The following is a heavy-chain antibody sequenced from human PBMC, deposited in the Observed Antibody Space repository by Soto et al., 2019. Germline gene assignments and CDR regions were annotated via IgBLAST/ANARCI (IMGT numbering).Heavy chain of an antibody. Sequence: QVQLVQSGAEVKKPGASVKVSCKASGYTFTSYAMHWVRQAPGQRLEWMGWINAGNGNTKYSQKFQGRVTITRDTSASTAYMELSSLRSEDTAVYFCARWWLRSTSYYGMDVWGQGTTVTVSS. CDR2: INAGNGNT. J-gene: IGHJ6*02. D-gene: IGHD5-12*01. CDR3: ARWWLRSTSYYGMDV. V-gene: IGHV1-3*01. CDR1: GYTFTSYA.